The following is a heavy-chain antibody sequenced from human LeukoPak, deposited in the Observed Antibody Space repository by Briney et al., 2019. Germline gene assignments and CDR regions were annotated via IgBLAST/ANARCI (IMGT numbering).Heavy chain of an antibody. V-gene: IGHV3-23*01. Sequence: GGSLRLSCAASGFTFSSYAMSWVRQAPGKGLEWVSAISGSGGSTYYADSVKGRFTISGDNSKNTLYLQMSSLRAEDTAVYYCAKAGIDYYDSRGGYYYYYYMDVWGKGTTVTVSS. D-gene: IGHD3-22*01. J-gene: IGHJ6*03. CDR1: GFTFSSYA. CDR2: ISGSGGST. CDR3: AKAGIDYYDSRGGYYYYYYMDV.